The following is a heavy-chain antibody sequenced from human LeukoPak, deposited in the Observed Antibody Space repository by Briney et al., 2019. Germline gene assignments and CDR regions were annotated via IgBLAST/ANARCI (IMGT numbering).Heavy chain of an antibody. J-gene: IGHJ4*02. V-gene: IGHV3-23*01. Sequence: PGGSLRLSCAASGFTFSTYAMSWVRQAPGKGLEWVSAVRGSASDTYYADSVKGRFTISRDNSKNTLYLQMNSLRAEDTAIYFCAKTSRVNSAYDSPFDYWGQGTLVTVSS. D-gene: IGHD5-12*01. CDR2: VRGSASDT. CDR3: AKTSRVNSAYDSPFDY. CDR1: GFTFSTYA.